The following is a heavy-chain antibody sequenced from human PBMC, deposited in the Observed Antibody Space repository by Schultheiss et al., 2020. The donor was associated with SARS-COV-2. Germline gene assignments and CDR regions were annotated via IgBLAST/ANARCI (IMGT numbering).Heavy chain of an antibody. V-gene: IGHV4-34*01. CDR1: GGSFSGYY. D-gene: IGHD2-21*02. J-gene: IGHJ3*02. CDR2: IYFSGST. CDR3: AQPKAYCGGDCYSHDAFDI. Sequence: SETLSLTCAVYGGSFSGYYWSWIRQPPGKGLEWIGSIYFSGSTSYNPSLQSRVTISVDTSKNQFSLKLSSVTAADTAVYYCAQPKAYCGGDCYSHDAFDIWGQGTMVTVSS.